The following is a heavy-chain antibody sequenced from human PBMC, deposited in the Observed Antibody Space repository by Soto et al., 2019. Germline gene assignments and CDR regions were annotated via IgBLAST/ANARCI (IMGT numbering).Heavy chain of an antibody. CDR3: ARRCSTSCPFDL. J-gene: IGHJ2*01. D-gene: IGHD2-2*01. CDR1: GGSISSGGYY. Sequence: QVQLQESGPGLVKPSQTLSLTCTVSGGSISSGGYYWSWIRQHPGKGLEWIGYIYYSGSTYCNPSLESRVTISVDTSKNQFSLKLSSVTAADTAVYYCARRCSTSCPFDLWGRGTLVTVSS. CDR2: IYYSGST. V-gene: IGHV4-31*03.